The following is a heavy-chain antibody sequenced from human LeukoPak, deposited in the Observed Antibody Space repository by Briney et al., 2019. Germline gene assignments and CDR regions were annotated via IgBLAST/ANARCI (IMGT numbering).Heavy chain of an antibody. J-gene: IGHJ4*02. D-gene: IGHD3-22*01. CDR1: GFTFSSYG. Sequence: HPGGSLRLSCAASGFTFSSYGMSWVRQAPGKGLEWISAISGSGGSTYYADSVRGRFTISRDNSKNTLYLQMNSLRAEDTAVYYCAKVPLFSYDSSVGVFDYWGQGTLVTVSS. V-gene: IGHV3-23*01. CDR2: ISGSGGST. CDR3: AKVPLFSYDSSVGVFDY.